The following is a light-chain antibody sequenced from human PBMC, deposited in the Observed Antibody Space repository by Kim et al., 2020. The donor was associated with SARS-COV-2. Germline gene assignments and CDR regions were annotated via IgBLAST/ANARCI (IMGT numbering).Light chain of an antibody. CDR3: QQYGNSPHT. CDR2: GAS. V-gene: IGKV3-20*01. Sequence: YPGESANLSCRASQSVSGSYLAWYQQKPGQAPRLLIYGASSRATGVPDRFSGSGSGTDFTLTITRLEPEDFAVYYCQQYGNSPHTFGQGTKVDIK. J-gene: IGKJ1*01. CDR1: QSVSGSY.